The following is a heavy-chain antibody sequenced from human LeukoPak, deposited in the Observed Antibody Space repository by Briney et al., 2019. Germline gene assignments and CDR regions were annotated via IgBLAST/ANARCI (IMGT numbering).Heavy chain of an antibody. V-gene: IGHV1-8*01. D-gene: IGHD3-9*01. CDR3: ARGIRDYDILTGYSKPRFDY. CDR1: GYTFTSYD. CDR2: MNPNSGNT. J-gene: IGHJ4*02. Sequence: ASVKVSCKASGYTFTSYDINWVRQATGQGLEWMGWMNPNSGNTAYAQKFQGRVTMTRNTSTSTAYMELSSLRSDDTAVYYCARGIRDYDILTGYSKPRFDYWGQGTLVTVSS.